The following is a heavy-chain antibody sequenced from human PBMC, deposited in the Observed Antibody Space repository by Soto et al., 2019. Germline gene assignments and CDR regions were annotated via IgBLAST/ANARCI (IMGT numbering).Heavy chain of an antibody. D-gene: IGHD4-17*01. V-gene: IGHV4-59*01. J-gene: IGHJ5*02. CDR3: ARLLGGYDDYGGWFAP. Sequence: PSETLSLTCTISGGSISPYSWTWIRQSPGKGLEWIGYVSHSGRTFYTPSLKSRLTMSLDTSRSQFSLRLTSVSAADTAVYYCARLLGGYDDYGGWFAPWGQGTLVTVSS. CDR2: VSHSGRT. CDR1: GGSISPYS.